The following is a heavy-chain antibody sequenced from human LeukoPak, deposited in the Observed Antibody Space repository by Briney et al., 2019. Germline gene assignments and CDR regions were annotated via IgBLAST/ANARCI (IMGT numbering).Heavy chain of an antibody. J-gene: IGHJ4*02. CDR3: AKVGGRSWFYFDS. D-gene: IGHD6-13*01. V-gene: IGHV3-30*18. CDR1: AFNSTDYG. CDR2: ITHDGSDK. Sequence: GGSLRLSCAYSAFNSTDYGMDWVRQAPGKGLEWVAVITHDGSDKYYAVSVKGRFSISRDNSKNIVYLQMNSLRPEDTAIYFCAKVGGRSWFYFDSWGQGTVVTVSS.